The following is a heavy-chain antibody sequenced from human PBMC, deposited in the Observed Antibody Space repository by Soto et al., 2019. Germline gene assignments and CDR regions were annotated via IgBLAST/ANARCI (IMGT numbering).Heavy chain of an antibody. V-gene: IGHV5-51*01. CDR2: IYPGDSDT. D-gene: IGHD6-6*01. CDR1: GYSFTSYW. J-gene: IGHJ3*02. CDR3: ARPPPLDKGHPGRDAFDI. Sequence: PGESLKISCKGSGYSFTSYWIGGVRQMPGKGLEWMGIIYPGDSDTRYSPSFQGQVTISADKSISTAYLQWSSLKASDTAMYYCARPPPLDKGHPGRDAFDIWGQGTMVTVSS.